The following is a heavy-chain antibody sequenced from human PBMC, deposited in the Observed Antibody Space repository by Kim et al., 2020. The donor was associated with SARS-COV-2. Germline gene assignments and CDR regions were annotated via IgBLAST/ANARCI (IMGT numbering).Heavy chain of an antibody. CDR1: GGSISSSSYY. Sequence: SETLSLTCTVSGGSISSSSYYWGWIRQPPGKGLEWIGSIYYSGSTYYNPSLKSRVTISVDTSKNQFSLKLSSVTAADTAVYYCARHTEVWFGELLYYWGQGTLVTVSS. CDR2: IYYSGST. J-gene: IGHJ4*02. CDR3: ARHTEVWFGELLYY. V-gene: IGHV4-39*01. D-gene: IGHD3-10*01.